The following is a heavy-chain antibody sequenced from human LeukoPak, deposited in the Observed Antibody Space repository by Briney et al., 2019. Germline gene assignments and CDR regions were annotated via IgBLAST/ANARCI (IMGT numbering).Heavy chain of an antibody. Sequence: GGSLRLSCAASGFTFSSYAMHWVRQAPGKGLEWVAVISYDGSNKYYADSVKGRFTISRDNSKTTLYLQMNSLRAEDTAVYYCARTGGGWSHYGMDVWGQGTTVTVSS. D-gene: IGHD6-19*01. J-gene: IGHJ6*02. V-gene: IGHV3-30-3*01. CDR1: GFTFSSYA. CDR2: ISYDGSNK. CDR3: ARTGGGWSHYGMDV.